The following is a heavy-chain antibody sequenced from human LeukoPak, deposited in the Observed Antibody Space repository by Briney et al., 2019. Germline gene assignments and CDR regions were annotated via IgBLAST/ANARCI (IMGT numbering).Heavy chain of an antibody. V-gene: IGHV4-34*01. CDR1: GGSFSGYY. D-gene: IGHD1-26*01. CDR3: ARGLGGSYSVLGTRHWFDP. Sequence: SETLSLTCAVYGGSFSGYYWSWIRQPPGKGLEWIGEINHSGGTNYNPSLKSRVTISVDTSKNQFSLKLSSVTAADTAVYYCARGLGGSYSVLGTRHWFDPWGQGTLVTISS. J-gene: IGHJ5*02. CDR2: INHSGGT.